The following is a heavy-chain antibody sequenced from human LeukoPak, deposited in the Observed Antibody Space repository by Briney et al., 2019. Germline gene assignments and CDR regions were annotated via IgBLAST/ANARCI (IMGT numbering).Heavy chain of an antibody. D-gene: IGHD3-22*01. J-gene: IGHJ4*03. CDR2: IYYSGST. CDR3: ARIRAYYYDNSGYWIPVSEKFGYFDY. Sequence: KPSETLSLTCTVSGGSISSSSYYWGWIRQPPGKGLEWIGSIYYSGSTYYNPSLKSRVTISVDTSKNQFSLKLSSVTAADTAVYFCARIRAYYYDNSGYWIPVSEKFGYFDYWGQGTLVTVSS. CDR1: GGSISSSSYY. V-gene: IGHV4-39*01.